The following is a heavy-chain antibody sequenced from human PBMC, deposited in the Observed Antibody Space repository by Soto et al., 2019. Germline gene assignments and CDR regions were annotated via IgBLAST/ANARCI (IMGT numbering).Heavy chain of an antibody. CDR1: GYTGTSYG. CDR2: RCGYNGNI. D-gene: IGHD1-26*01. V-gene: IGHV1-18*01. Sequence: ASVEVSCGVPGYTGTSYGISWVRLARGQGREWMGWRCGYNGNIKYAQKLQGRVTMTTDTPTSTAYMERRSLRSDDPAVYYCARDLGGQIVDYWG. CDR3: ARDLGGQIVDY. J-gene: IGHJ4*01.